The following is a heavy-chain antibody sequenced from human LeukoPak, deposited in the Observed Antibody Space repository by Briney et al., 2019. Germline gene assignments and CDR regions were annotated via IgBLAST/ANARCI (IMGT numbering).Heavy chain of an antibody. CDR3: AKGGKWDVTPFDY. CDR1: GFTFSSYA. D-gene: IGHD1-26*01. V-gene: IGHV3-23*01. Sequence: GGSLRLSCAASGFTFSSYAMSWVRQAPGKGLEWVSAISGSGGSTYYADSVKGRFTIPRDNSKNTLYLQVNSLRAEDTAVYYCAKGGKWDVTPFDYWGQGTLVTVSS. CDR2: ISGSGGST. J-gene: IGHJ4*02.